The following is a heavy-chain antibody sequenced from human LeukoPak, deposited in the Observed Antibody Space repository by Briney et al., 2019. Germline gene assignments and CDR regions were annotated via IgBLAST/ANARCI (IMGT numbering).Heavy chain of an antibody. CDR2: ISYSGST. CDR1: GGSISSGDYY. J-gene: IGHJ4*02. D-gene: IGHD2-2*01. Sequence: SETLSLTCTVSGGSISSGDYYWSRIRQPPGKGLEWIGYISYSGSTYYNPSLKSRVTISVDTSKNQFSLKLSSVTAADTAVYYCASHCSSTSCYRYYFDYWGQGTLVTVSS. V-gene: IGHV4-30-4*01. CDR3: ASHCSSTSCYRYYFDY.